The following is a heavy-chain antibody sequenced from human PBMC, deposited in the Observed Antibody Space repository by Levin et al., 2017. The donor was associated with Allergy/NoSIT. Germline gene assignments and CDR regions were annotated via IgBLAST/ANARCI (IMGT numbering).Heavy chain of an antibody. Sequence: PGGSLRLSCEVSGFTVSSNYMTWVRQAPGKGLEWVSVIYSGGSTYYADSVKGRFTISRDNSKNTLYLQMNSLRAEDTAVYYCARARDCSGGSCYSGFDYWGQGTLVTVSS. CDR2: IYSGGST. J-gene: IGHJ4*02. D-gene: IGHD2-15*01. V-gene: IGHV3-66*02. CDR3: ARARDCSGGSCYSGFDY. CDR1: GFTVSSNY.